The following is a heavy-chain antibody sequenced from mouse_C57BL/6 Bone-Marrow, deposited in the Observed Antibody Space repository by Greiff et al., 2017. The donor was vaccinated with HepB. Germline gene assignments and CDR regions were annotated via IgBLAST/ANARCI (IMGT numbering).Heavy chain of an antibody. V-gene: IGHV5-4*01. Sequence: EVMLVESGGGLVKPGGSLKLSCAASGFTFSSYAMPWVRQTPEKRLEWVATISDGGSYTYYPDNVKGRFTISRDNAKNNQYLQMSHLKSEDTAMYYCARDNYGTYYFDYWGQGTTLTVSS. D-gene: IGHD1-1*01. CDR2: ISDGGSYT. CDR3: ARDNYGTYYFDY. J-gene: IGHJ2*01. CDR1: GFTFSSYA.